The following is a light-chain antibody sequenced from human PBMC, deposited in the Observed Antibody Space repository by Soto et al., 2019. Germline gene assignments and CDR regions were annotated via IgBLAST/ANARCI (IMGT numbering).Light chain of an antibody. CDR3: NSYTSSSTDV. CDR2: DVT. V-gene: IGLV2-14*03. J-gene: IGLJ1*01. Sequence: QSALTQPASVSGSPGRSITISCTGTSSDVGGFNYVSWYQQHPGKAPKLMIYDVTNRPSGVSYRFSGSKSGTTASLTISGLQAEDEAEYYCNSYTSSSTDVFGTGTKLTVL. CDR1: SSDVGGFNY.